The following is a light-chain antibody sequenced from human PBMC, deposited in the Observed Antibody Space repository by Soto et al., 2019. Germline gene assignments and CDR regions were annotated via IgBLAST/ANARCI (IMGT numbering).Light chain of an antibody. V-gene: IGLV1-44*01. CDR2: SNN. J-gene: IGLJ1*01. Sequence: QSVLTQPPSASGTPGQRVTISCSGSSSNIGSNTVNWYQQLPGTAPKHLIFSNNLRPSGVPDRFSGSKSGTSASLAITGLQSDDESDYYCAAWDDSLSAYVFGTGTKLTVL. CDR3: AAWDDSLSAYV. CDR1: SSNIGSNT.